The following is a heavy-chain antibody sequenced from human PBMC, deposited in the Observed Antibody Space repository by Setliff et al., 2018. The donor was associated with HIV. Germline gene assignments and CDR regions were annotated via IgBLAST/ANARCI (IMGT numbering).Heavy chain of an antibody. CDR1: GGSFSGYY. J-gene: IGHJ4*02. CDR2: IIHSGGT. CDR3: ARGGLGVVGAIAY. Sequence: SETLSLTCAVYGGSFSGYYWTWIRQPPGRGLEWIGEIIHSGGTNYNRSLKSRVTISVDTSKNQFSLNLSSVTAADTAVYYCARGGLGVVGAIAYWSQGTLVTVSS. D-gene: IGHD2-15*01. V-gene: IGHV4-34*01.